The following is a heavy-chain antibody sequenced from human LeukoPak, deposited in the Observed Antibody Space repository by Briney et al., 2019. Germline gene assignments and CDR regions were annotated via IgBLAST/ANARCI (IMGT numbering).Heavy chain of an antibody. Sequence: GGSLRLSCAASGFTFSNAWMSWVRQAPGKGLEWVGRIKSKTDGGTTDYAAPVKGRFTISRDDSKNTLYLQMNSLKTEDTAVYYCTTDRTNDYSNYGPLSYWGQGTLVTVSS. J-gene: IGHJ4*02. CDR2: IKSKTDGGTT. D-gene: IGHD4-11*01. CDR1: GFTFSNAW. CDR3: TTDRTNDYSNYGPLSY. V-gene: IGHV3-15*01.